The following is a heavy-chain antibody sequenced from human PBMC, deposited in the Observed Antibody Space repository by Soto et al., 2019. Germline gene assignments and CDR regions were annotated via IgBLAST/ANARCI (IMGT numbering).Heavy chain of an antibody. J-gene: IGHJ4*02. V-gene: IGHV5-51*01. D-gene: IGHD2-2*01. CDR2: IYPAASDA. CDR3: ARLLCLSTSCYAGSRHFFDY. CDR1: GYSFSNYW. Sequence: GESLKISCNGSGYSFSNYWIAWLRQMPWKGLEWMGIIYPAASDARYSPSFQGQVTISVDNSISTAYPQWSSLQASDTAMYYCARLLCLSTSCYAGSRHFFDYWGQGALVTVSS.